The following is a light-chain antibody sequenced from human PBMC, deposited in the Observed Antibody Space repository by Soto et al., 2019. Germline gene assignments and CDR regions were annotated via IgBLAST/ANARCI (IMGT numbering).Light chain of an antibody. J-gene: IGLJ1*01. CDR2: ENN. CDR3: GTRHSSLSAVGNV. Sequence: QSVLTQPPSVSAAPGQKVTISCSGSSSNIGNNYVSWYQQLPGTAPKLLIYENNKRPSGIPDRFSGSKSGTSATLGITGLQTGDEADYYCGTRHSSLSAVGNVFGTGTKITVL. V-gene: IGLV1-51*02. CDR1: SSNIGNNY.